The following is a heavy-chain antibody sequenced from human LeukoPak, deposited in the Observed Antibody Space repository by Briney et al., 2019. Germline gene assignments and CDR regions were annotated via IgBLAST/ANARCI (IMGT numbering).Heavy chain of an antibody. CDR2: IKLDGSEK. J-gene: IGHJ5*02. CDR1: GFIFTNYF. V-gene: IGHV3-7*01. D-gene: IGHD5-12*01. CDR3: ARDAGNSGYGCDL. Sequence: GGSLRLSCAASGFIFTNYFMSWVRQAPGKGLEWVASIKLDGSEKYYVDSVRGRFTISRDNTMNSLYLQMSSLRAEDTAVYYCARDAGNSGYGCDLWGQGTLVTVSS.